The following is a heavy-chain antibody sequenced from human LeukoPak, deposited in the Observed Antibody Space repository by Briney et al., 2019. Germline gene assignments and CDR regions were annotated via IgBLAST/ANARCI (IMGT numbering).Heavy chain of an antibody. CDR3: ARVSPGYYYGTRDY. V-gene: IGHV3-21*01. CDR2: ISSSSSYI. Sequence: GGSLRLSCAASGFTFSSYSMNWVRQAPGKGLEWVSSISSSSSYIYYADSVKGRFTISRDNAKNSLYLQMNSLRAEDTAVYYCARVSPGYYYGTRDYWGQGTLVTVSS. CDR1: GFTFSSYS. J-gene: IGHJ4*02. D-gene: IGHD3-10*01.